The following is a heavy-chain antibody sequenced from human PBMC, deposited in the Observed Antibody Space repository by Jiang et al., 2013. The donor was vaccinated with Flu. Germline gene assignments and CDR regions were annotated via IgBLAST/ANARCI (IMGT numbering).Heavy chain of an antibody. CDR3: ARGYCSGGSCYYFDY. D-gene: IGHD2-15*01. Sequence: PGLVKPSETLSLTCTVSGGSISSYYWSWIRQPAGKGLEWIGRIYTSGSTNYNPSLKSRVTMSVDTSKNQFSLKLSSVTAADTAVYYCARGYCSGGSCYYFDYWGQGTLVTVSS. V-gene: IGHV4-4*07. CDR1: GGSISSYY. CDR2: IYTSGST. J-gene: IGHJ4*02.